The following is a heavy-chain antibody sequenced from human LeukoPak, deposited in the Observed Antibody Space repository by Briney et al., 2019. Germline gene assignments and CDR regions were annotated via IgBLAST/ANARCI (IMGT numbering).Heavy chain of an antibody. CDR3: AKETSQSRWELSPFDY. Sequence: GGSLRLSCAVSGFTFSSYEMNWVRQAPGKGLEWVSYISSSGFNIYYADSVKGRFTISRDNAKNSLYLQMNSLRAEGTAVYYCAKETSQSRWELSPFDYWGQGTLVTVSS. CDR2: ISSSGFNI. D-gene: IGHD1-26*01. J-gene: IGHJ4*02. CDR1: GFTFSSYE. V-gene: IGHV3-48*03.